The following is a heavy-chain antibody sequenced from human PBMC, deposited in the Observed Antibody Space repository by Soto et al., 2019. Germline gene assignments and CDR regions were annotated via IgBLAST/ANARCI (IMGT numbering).Heavy chain of an antibody. CDR2: FDPEDGET. D-gene: IGHD2-8*01. V-gene: IGHV1-24*01. Sequence: GASVKVSCKVSGYTLTELSMHWVRQAPGKGLEWMGGFDPEDGETIYAQKFQGRVTMTEDTSTDTAYMELSSLRSEDTAVYYCATGPYCTNGVCYTSGGWYFDLWGRGTLVTVSS. J-gene: IGHJ2*01. CDR1: GYTLTELS. CDR3: ATGPYCTNGVCYTSGGWYFDL.